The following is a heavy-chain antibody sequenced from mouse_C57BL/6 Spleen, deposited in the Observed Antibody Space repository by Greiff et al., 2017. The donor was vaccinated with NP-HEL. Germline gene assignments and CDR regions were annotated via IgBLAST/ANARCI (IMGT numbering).Heavy chain of an antibody. CDR3: ARKGGTRDYFDY. Sequence: QVQLQQPGAELVKPGASVKMSCKASGYTFTSYWITWVKQRPGQGLEWIGDIYPGSGSTNYNEKFKSKATLTVDTSSSTAYMQLSSLASEDSAVYYCARKGGTRDYFDYWGQGTTLTVSS. D-gene: IGHD3-3*01. J-gene: IGHJ2*01. V-gene: IGHV1-55*01. CDR2: IYPGSGST. CDR1: GYTFTSYW.